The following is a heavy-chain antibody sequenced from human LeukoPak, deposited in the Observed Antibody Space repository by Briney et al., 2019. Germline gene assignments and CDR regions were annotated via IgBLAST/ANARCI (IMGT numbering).Heavy chain of an antibody. V-gene: IGHV4-59*12. CDR3: ARAVVVINYFDY. Sequence: KASETLSLTCTVSGGSISSYYWSWIRQPPGKGLEWIGYIYHSGSTYCNPSLKSRVTISVDRSKNQFSLKLSSVTAADTAVYYCARAVVVINYFDYWGQGTLVTVSS. D-gene: IGHD3-22*01. CDR2: IYHSGST. J-gene: IGHJ4*02. CDR1: GGSISSYY.